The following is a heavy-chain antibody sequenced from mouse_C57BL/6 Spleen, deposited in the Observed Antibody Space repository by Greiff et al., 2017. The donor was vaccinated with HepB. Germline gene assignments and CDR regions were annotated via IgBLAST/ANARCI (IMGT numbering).Heavy chain of an antibody. CDR1: GFTFSDYY. D-gene: IGHD4-1*01. J-gene: IGHJ3*01. Sequence: EVKLMESGGGLVQPGGSLKLSCAASGFTFSDYYMYWVRQTPEKRLEWVAYISNGGGSTYYPDTVKGRFTISRDNAKNTLYLQMSRLKSEDTAMYYCARPNWDGAAWFAYWGQGTLVTVSA. CDR2: ISNGGGST. V-gene: IGHV5-12*01. CDR3: ARPNWDGAAWFAY.